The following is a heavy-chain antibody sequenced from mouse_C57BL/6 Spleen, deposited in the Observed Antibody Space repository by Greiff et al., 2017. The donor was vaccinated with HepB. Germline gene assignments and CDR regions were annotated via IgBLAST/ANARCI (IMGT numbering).Heavy chain of an antibody. D-gene: IGHD2-2*01. CDR1: GYSFTDYN. V-gene: IGHV1-39*01. Sequence: EVKLMESGPELVKPGASVKISCKASGYSFTDYNMNWVKQSNGKSLEWIGVINPNYGTTSYNQKFKGKATLTVDQSSSTAYMQLNSLTSEDSAVYYCARYYGYGGYAMDYWGQGTSVTVSS. CDR2: INPNYGTT. J-gene: IGHJ4*01. CDR3: ARYYGYGGYAMDY.